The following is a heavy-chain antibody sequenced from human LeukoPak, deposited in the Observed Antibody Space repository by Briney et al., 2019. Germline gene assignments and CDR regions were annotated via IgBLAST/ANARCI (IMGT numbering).Heavy chain of an antibody. J-gene: IGHJ6*03. V-gene: IGHV6-1*01. CDR3: ARELEEMYYYYYYMDV. Sequence: SQTLSLTCAISGDSVSSNSAAWNWIRQSPSRGLEWLGRTYYRSKWYNDYAVSVKSRITINPDTSKNQFSLQLNSVTPEDTAVYYCARELEEMYYYYYYMDVWGKGTTVTVSS. CDR1: GDSVSSNSAA. CDR2: TYYRSKWYN. D-gene: IGHD5-24*01.